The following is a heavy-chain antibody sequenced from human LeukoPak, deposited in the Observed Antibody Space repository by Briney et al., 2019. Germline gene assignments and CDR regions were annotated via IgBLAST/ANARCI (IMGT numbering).Heavy chain of an antibody. CDR2: IKQDGSEK. J-gene: IGHJ5*02. V-gene: IGHV3-7*01. CDR3: SIERREIVVVTNWFDP. Sequence: GGSLRLSCAASGFTFSSYWMSWVRQAPGKGLEWVANIKQDGSEKYYVDSVKGRFTISRDNTKNSLYLQMHSLRAEDTAVYYWSIERREIVVVTNWFDPWGEGTLVTVSS. CDR1: GFTFSSYW. D-gene: IGHD3-22*01.